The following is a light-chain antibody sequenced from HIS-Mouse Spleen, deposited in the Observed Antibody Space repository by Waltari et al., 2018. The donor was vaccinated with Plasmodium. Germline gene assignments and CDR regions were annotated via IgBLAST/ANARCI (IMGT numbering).Light chain of an antibody. Sequence: SYELTQPPSVSVSPGQPASITCSGAKWGEKYPCWYQQKPGQSTVLVIYQDSKRPSGIPERFSGSNSGNTATLTISGTQAMDEADYYCQAWDSSTVVFGGGTKLTVL. CDR3: QAWDSSTVV. CDR2: QDS. J-gene: IGLJ2*01. V-gene: IGLV3-1*01. CDR1: KWGEKY.